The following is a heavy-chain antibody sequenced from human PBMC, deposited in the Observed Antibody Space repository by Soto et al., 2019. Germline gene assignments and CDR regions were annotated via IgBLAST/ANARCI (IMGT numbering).Heavy chain of an antibody. CDR3: ARGENSSGVNY. J-gene: IGHJ4*02. CDR1: GGSFSGYY. Sequence: SETLSLTCAVYGGSFSGYYWSWIRQPPGKGLEWIGEINHSGSTNYNPSLKSRVTISVDTSKNQFSLKLSSVTAADTAVYYCARGENSSGVNYWGQGTLVTVSS. CDR2: INHSGST. D-gene: IGHD5-12*01. V-gene: IGHV4-34*01.